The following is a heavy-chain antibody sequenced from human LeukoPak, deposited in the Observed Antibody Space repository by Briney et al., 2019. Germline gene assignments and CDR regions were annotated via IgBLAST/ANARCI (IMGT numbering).Heavy chain of an antibody. CDR1: GFTFSSYG. J-gene: IGHJ4*02. D-gene: IGHD2-8*01. V-gene: IGHV3-30*03. Sequence: GGSQRLSCAVSGFTFSSYGMHWVRQAPGKGLEWVAVLSYDGSNRYYADSVKGRFTISRDNSKNTLYLQMNRLRADDTAVYYCARGDSLMVSAIEFDYWGQGTLVTVSS. CDR2: LSYDGSNR. CDR3: ARGDSLMVSAIEFDY.